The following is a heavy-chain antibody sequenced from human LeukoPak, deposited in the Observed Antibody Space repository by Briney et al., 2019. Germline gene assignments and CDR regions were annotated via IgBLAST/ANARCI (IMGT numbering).Heavy chain of an antibody. D-gene: IGHD3-3*01. J-gene: IGHJ4*02. CDR1: GGSISSGGYS. CDR3: ARERFLTFDY. Sequence: SETLSLTCAVSGGSISSGGYSWSWIRQPPGKGLEWIGCIYHSGSTYYNPSLKSRVTISVDRSKNQFSLKLSSVTAADTAVYYCARERFLTFDYWGQGTLVTVSS. V-gene: IGHV4-30-2*01. CDR2: IYHSGST.